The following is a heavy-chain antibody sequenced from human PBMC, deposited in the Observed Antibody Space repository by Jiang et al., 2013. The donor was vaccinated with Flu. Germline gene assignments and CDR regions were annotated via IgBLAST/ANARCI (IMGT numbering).Heavy chain of an antibody. Sequence: VQLVESGGGLVKPGGSLRLACAASGFTFSTQNMNWVRQAPGKGLEWVSSISTTSSYIYYADSVKGRFTISRDNAKKSLFLQMNNLRAEDTALYYCVATWTPPHLAAPGSYWYLDL. J-gene: IGHJ2*01. CDR2: ISTTSSYI. V-gene: IGHV3-21*01. CDR3: VATWTPPHLAAPGSYWYLDL. CDR1: GFTFSTQN. D-gene: IGHD1-26*01.